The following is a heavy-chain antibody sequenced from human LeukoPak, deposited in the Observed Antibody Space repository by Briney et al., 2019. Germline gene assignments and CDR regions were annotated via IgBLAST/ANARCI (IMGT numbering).Heavy chain of an antibody. D-gene: IGHD4-23*01. V-gene: IGHV3-48*03. Sequence: GGSLRLSCAASGFSLRTYAMNWVRQAPGKGLEWLSYISDSGTTTDYADSVKGLFTISRDNAKDSLYVQMNGLSVEYTALYYLGRDRLYVGHAF. CDR3: GRDRLYVGHAF. CDR1: GFSLRTYA. CDR2: ISDSGTTT. J-gene: IGHJ3*01.